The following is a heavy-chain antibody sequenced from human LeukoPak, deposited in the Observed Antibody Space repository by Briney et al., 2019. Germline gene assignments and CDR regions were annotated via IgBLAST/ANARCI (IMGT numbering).Heavy chain of an antibody. CDR1: GGSFSGYY. CDR3: ARRTDFWSDYYYYYMDV. D-gene: IGHD3-3*01. J-gene: IGHJ6*03. V-gene: IGHV4-34*01. CDR2: INHSGST. Sequence: SETLSLTCAVYGGSFSGYYWSWIRQPPGKGPEWIGEINHSGSTNYNPSLKSRVTISVDTSKNQFSLKLSSVTAADTAVYYCARRTDFWSDYYYYYMDVWGKGTTVTVSS.